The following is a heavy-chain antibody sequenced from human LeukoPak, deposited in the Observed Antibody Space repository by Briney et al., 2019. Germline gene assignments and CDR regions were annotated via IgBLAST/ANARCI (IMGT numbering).Heavy chain of an antibody. D-gene: IGHD3-22*01. Sequence: GGSLRLSCAVSGFTFRLYAMTWVRQAPGRGLEWVSTISGSGDYIYYADSVKGRFTISRDNSKNTLYVQMNSLRAEDTAVYYCAKSSADYFYDSSGYYVDFDYWGQGTLVTASS. V-gene: IGHV3-23*01. CDR1: GFTFRLYA. J-gene: IGHJ4*02. CDR3: AKSSADYFYDSSGYYVDFDY. CDR2: ISGSGDYI.